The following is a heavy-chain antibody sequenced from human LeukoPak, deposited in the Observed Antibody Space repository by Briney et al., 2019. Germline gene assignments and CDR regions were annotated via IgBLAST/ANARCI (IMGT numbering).Heavy chain of an antibody. D-gene: IGHD6-19*01. CDR2: TYYRSQWIN. CDR1: GDSVSSNSAG. Sequence: SQTLSLTCAISGDSVSSNSAGWSWIRQSPSRGLEWLGRTYYRSQWINDHAVSVKSRININPDTTKNQFSLHLNSVTPEDTAVYYCASLSGSSGWYGQWGDRYFDLWGRGTLVTVSS. CDR3: ASLSGSSGWYGQWGDRYFDL. J-gene: IGHJ2*01. V-gene: IGHV6-1*01.